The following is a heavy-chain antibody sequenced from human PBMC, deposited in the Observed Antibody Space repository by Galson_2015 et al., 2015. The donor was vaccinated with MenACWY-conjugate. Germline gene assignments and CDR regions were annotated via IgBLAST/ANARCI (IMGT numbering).Heavy chain of an antibody. D-gene: IGHD1-26*01. CDR3: AKMRGASFYFDS. Sequence: SLRLSCAASGFIFNTYWMHWVRQAPGKGLVWVSRINPGGSSTTYADSVKDRFTISRDNAKNTLYLQMSSLRPEDTAVFYCAKMRGASFYFDSWGQGTLVTVSS. CDR2: INPGGSST. V-gene: IGHV3-74*01. CDR1: GFIFNTYW. J-gene: IGHJ4*02.